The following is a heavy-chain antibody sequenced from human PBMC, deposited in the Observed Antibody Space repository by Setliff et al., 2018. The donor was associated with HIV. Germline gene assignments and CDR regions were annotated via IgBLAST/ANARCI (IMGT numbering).Heavy chain of an antibody. CDR1: GGTLNDYA. CDR2: IIPLFGTR. D-gene: IGHD3-10*01. CDR3: AFSIYRSGSYSFIFDY. J-gene: IGHJ4*02. Sequence: ASVKVSCKASGGTLNDYAVTWVRQAPGQGLDVVGEIIPLFGTRNYVQRFQGRIAITTDESTATAYMDLGGLTSEDTAMYYCAFSIYRSGSYSFIFDYWGQGTLVTVSS. V-gene: IGHV1-69*05.